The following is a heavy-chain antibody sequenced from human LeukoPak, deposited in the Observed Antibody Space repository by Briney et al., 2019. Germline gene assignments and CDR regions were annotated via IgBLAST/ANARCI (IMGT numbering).Heavy chain of an antibody. D-gene: IGHD3-9*01. CDR3: AKDTFYDILTTRGLDL. J-gene: IGHJ2*01. CDR2: ISGNSGSI. CDR1: GFTFDDYA. Sequence: PGRSLRLSCAASGFTFDDYAIHSGRRAPGKGLGWGSGISGNSGSIGYADSVKGRFTISRDNAKNSLYLQMNSLRAEDTALYYCAKDTFYDILTTRGLDLWGRGTLVTVSS. V-gene: IGHV3-9*01.